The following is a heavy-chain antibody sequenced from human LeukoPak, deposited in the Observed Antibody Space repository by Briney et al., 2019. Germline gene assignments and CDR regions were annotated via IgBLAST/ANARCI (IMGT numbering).Heavy chain of an antibody. V-gene: IGHV4-38-2*02. CDR1: GFSISSGHY. CDR3: ARIFIRNGYSSYFDC. J-gene: IGHJ4*02. D-gene: IGHD5-18*01. Sequence: SETLSLTCTVSGFSISSGHYWGWVRPPPGAGLEWIGSVYQSGTTYYNPSLKSRVTTSVDMSKNQFSLRLRPVTAADTAVYYCARIFIRNGYSSYFDCWGQGALVTVSS. CDR2: VYQSGTT.